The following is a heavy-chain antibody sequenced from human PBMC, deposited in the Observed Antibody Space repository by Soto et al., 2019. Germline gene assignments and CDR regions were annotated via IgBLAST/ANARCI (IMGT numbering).Heavy chain of an antibody. V-gene: IGHV3-33*01. D-gene: IGHD2-15*01. CDR1: GFTFSSYG. CDR3: AREKVRAVVVAATCGYDY. J-gene: IGHJ4*02. Sequence: QVQLVESGGGVVQPGRSLRLSCAASGFTFSSYGMHWVRQAPGKGLEWVAVIWYDGSNKYYADSVKGRFTISRDNSKNTLYLQMNSLRAEDTAVYYCAREKVRAVVVAATCGYDYWGQGTLVTVSS. CDR2: IWYDGSNK.